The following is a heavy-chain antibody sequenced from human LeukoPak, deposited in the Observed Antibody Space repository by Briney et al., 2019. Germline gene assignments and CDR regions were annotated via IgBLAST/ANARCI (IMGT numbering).Heavy chain of an antibody. CDR3: ARGSSLISVAGNIDY. V-gene: IGHV1-46*01. J-gene: IGHJ4*02. Sequence: ASVTVSCKASGYTFTSYYMHWVRQAPGQGLEWMGIINPSGGSTSYAQKFQGRVTMTRDTSTSTVYMELSSLRSEDTAVYYCARGSSLISVAGNIDYWGQGTLVTVSS. D-gene: IGHD6-19*01. CDR1: GYTFTSYY. CDR2: INPSGGST.